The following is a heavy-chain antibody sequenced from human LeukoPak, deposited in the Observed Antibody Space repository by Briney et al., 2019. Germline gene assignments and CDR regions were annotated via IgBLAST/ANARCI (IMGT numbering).Heavy chain of an antibody. J-gene: IGHJ4*02. Sequence: SETLSLTCTVSGGSISTYYWNWIRPPPGKGLEWIGYVYYSGSTNYNPSLKSRVTISVDTSKKQFSLKLTSVTAADTAVYYCARSDNYDSSGPLGYWGQGTLVTVSS. V-gene: IGHV4-59*01. CDR3: ARSDNYDSSGPLGY. D-gene: IGHD3-22*01. CDR2: VYYSGST. CDR1: GGSISTYY.